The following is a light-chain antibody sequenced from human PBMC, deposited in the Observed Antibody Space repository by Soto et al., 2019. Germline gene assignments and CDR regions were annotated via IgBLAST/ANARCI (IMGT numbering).Light chain of an antibody. CDR3: QQYHNWPPLT. CDR1: QSIRSN. CDR2: GSS. V-gene: IGKV3-15*01. J-gene: IGKJ4*02. Sequence: EIVMAQSPVTLSVSPGERATLSCRASQSIRSNLAWYQQRPGQAPRLLVYGSSTRATGVPARFSGSGSGTEFTLTISSLQSEDFAVYYCQQYHNWPPLTFGGGTKVEIK.